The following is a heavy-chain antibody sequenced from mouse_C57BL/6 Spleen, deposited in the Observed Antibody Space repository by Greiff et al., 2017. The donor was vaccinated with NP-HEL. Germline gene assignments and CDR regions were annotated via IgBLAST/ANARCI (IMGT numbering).Heavy chain of an antibody. CDR2: IYPGDGDT. CDR3: ARLGRGYYAMDY. CDR1: GYAFSSSW. J-gene: IGHJ4*01. V-gene: IGHV1-82*01. Sequence: VEPGASVKISCKASGYAFSSSWMNWVKQRPGKGLEWIGRIYPGDGDTNYNGKFKGKATLTADKSSSTAYMQLSSLTSEDSAVYFCARLGRGYYAMDYWGQGTSVTVSS.